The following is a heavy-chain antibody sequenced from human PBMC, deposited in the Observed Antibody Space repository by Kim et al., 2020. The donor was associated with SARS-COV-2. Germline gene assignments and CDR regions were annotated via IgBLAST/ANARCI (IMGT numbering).Heavy chain of an antibody. D-gene: IGHD3-9*01. V-gene: IGHV4-30-2*04. CDR3: ARSGYDILTGPDY. J-gene: IGHJ4*02. Sequence: YNPSLKSRVTISVDTSKNQFSLKLSSVTAADTAVYYCARSGYDILTGPDYWGQGTLVTVSS.